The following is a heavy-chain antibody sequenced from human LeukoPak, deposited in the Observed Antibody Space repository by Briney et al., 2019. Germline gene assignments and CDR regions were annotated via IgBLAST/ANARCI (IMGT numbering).Heavy chain of an antibody. V-gene: IGHV4-59*12. D-gene: IGHD3-22*01. CDR3: ARTEISYYYDSSGYYYVGFRGFDY. J-gene: IGHJ4*02. CDR1: GGSISTYY. CDR2: IYYSGST. Sequence: SETLSLTCTVAGGSISTYYWSWIRQPPGKGLEWIGRIYYSGSTYYNPSLKSRVTISVDTSKNQFSLKLSSVTAADTAVYYCARTEISYYYDSSGYYYVGFRGFDYWGQGTLVTVSS.